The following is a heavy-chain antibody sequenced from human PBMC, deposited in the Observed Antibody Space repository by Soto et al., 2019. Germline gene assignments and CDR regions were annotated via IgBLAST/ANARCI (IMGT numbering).Heavy chain of an antibody. Sequence: EVQLVESGGGLVQPGGSLRLSCAASGFTFSGHWMQWVRQAPGKGLVWVSRIKNDGAMTNYADSVRGRFSISRDNAKNTLYLQMDSLRAEDTAVYYCVRQGLDANFDFWGQGTLVTVSS. CDR1: GFTFSGHW. D-gene: IGHD4-17*01. J-gene: IGHJ4*02. V-gene: IGHV3-74*01. CDR3: VRQGLDANFDF. CDR2: IKNDGAMT.